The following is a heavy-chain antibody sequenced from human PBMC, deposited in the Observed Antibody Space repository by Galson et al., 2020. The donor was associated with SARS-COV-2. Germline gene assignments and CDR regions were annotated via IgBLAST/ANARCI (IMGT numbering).Heavy chain of an antibody. J-gene: IGHJ5*02. CDR3: AREILWFGESVVPKTNWFDP. D-gene: IGHD3-10*01. CDR1: GFTFSDYY. Sequence: GGSLRLSCAASGFTFSDYYMSWIRQAPGKGLEWVSYISSSGSTIYYADSVKGRFTISRDNAKNSLYLQMNSLRAEDTAVYYCAREILWFGESVVPKTNWFDPWGQGTLVTVSS. V-gene: IGHV3-11*01. CDR2: ISSSGSTI.